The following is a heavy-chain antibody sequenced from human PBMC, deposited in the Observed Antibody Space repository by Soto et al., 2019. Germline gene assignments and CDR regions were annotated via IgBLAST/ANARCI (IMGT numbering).Heavy chain of an antibody. V-gene: IGHV3-7*01. Sequence: EVQIVESGGGLVQAGGSLRLSSVASGFTFTNYWMTWVRQAPGKGLERVANTKQDGSEKQFVDSVKGHFTISRDNAKNSLYLQMNSLRDEDTAVYYCARPALREHLDYWGQGALVTVSS. J-gene: IGHJ4*02. CDR3: ARPALREHLDY. CDR2: TKQDGSEK. D-gene: IGHD3-16*01. CDR1: GFTFTNYW.